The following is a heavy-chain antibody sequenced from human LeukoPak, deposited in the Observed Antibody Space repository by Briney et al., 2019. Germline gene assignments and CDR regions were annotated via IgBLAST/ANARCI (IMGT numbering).Heavy chain of an antibody. D-gene: IGHD2-15*01. J-gene: IGHJ4*02. V-gene: IGHV1-2*04. CDR3: ARGPPGSIDGGGVFDY. CDR2: INPNSGGT. Sequence: ASVKVSCKASGYTFTGCYMHWVRPAPGQGLGWMGWINPNSGGTNYAQKFQGWVTMTRDTSISTAYIELSRLRSDDTAVYYCARGPPGSIDGGGVFDYWGQGTLVTVSS. CDR1: GYTFTGCY.